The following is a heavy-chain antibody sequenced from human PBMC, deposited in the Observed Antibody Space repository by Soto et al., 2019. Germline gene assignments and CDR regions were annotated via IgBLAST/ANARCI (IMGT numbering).Heavy chain of an antibody. J-gene: IGHJ6*02. CDR3: AKAMAGGFDYYGMDV. D-gene: IGHD2-8*02. CDR2: ISGSGGST. CDR1: GFTFSSYA. Sequence: GGSLRLSCAASGFTFSSYAMSWVRQAPGKGLEWVSAISGSGGSTYYADSVKGRFTISRDNSKNTLYLQMNSLRAEDTAVYYCAKAMAGGFDYYGMDVWGQGTTVTVSS. V-gene: IGHV3-23*01.